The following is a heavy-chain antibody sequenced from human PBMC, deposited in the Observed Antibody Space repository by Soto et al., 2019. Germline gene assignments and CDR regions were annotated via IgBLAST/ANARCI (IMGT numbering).Heavy chain of an antibody. V-gene: IGHV3-53*01. D-gene: IGHD2-15*01. CDR2: IYSGGST. CDR3: AREVQAALDAFDM. Sequence: PGGSLRLSCAVSGFTVSSNYMSWVRQAPGKGLEWVSVIYSGGSTYYADSVKGRFTISRDNSKNTLYLQMNSLRAEDTAVYYCAREVQAALDAFDMWGQGTMVTV. J-gene: IGHJ3*02. CDR1: GFTVSSNY.